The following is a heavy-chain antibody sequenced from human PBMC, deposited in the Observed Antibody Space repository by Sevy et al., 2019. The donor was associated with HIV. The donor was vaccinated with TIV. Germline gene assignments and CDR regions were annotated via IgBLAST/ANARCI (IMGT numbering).Heavy chain of an antibody. Sequence: ASVKVSCKASGYTFTSYDINWVRQATGQGLEWMGWMNPNSGNTGYAQKFQGRVTMTRNTSISTAYMELSSLRSEDTAVYYCARGRGGYDFWSGYYDYFDYWGQGTLVTVSS. V-gene: IGHV1-8*01. CDR2: MNPNSGNT. CDR1: GYTFTSYD. J-gene: IGHJ4*02. CDR3: ARGRGGYDFWSGYYDYFDY. D-gene: IGHD3-3*01.